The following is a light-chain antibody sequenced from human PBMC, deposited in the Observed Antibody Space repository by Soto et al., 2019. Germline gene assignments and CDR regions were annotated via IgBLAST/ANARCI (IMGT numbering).Light chain of an antibody. CDR2: GAS. CDR3: QQYGSSPKT. J-gene: IGKJ1*01. CDR1: QSVSSSY. V-gene: IGKV3-20*01. Sequence: EIVLTQSPGTLSLSPGKRATLSCRASQSVSSSYLAWYQQKPGQAPRLLIYGASSRATGIPDRFSGSGSGTDFSLTISRLEPEDFAVDYCQQYGSSPKTLGQGTKVEIK.